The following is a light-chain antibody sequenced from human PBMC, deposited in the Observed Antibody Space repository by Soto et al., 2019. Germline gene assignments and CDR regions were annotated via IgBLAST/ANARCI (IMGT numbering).Light chain of an antibody. CDR1: QSVSSD. CDR2: DAS. V-gene: IGKV3-11*01. Sequence: VLTQFPASLSFSPGERSTLSFRASQSVSSDLAWYQQKPGQAPRLLIYDASNRATGIPARFSGSGSGTDFTLTISSLEPEDFAIYYCQQYNKWPQTFGQGTKVDI. CDR3: QQYNKWPQT. J-gene: IGKJ1*01.